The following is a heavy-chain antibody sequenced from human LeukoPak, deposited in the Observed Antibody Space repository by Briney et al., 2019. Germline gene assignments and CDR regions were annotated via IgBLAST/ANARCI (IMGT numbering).Heavy chain of an antibody. D-gene: IGHD2-2*01. J-gene: IGHJ4*02. V-gene: IGHV3-30-3*01. CDR2: ISYDGSNK. Sequence: GGSLRLSCTASGFTFGDYAMHWVRQAPGKGLEWVAVISYDGSNKYYADSVKGRFTISRDNSKNTLYLQMNSLRAEDTAVYYCARDPIVVVPAAIQYYFDYWGQGTLVTVSS. CDR1: GFTFGDYA. CDR3: ARDPIVVVPAAIQYYFDY.